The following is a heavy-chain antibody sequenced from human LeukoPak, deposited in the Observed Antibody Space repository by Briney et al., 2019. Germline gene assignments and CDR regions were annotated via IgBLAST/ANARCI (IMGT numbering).Heavy chain of an antibody. CDR2: INHSGST. CDR3: AGRSGSGWYVRYFDY. D-gene: IGHD6-19*01. Sequence: PSETLSLTCAVYGGSFSGYYWSWIRQPPGKGLEWIGEINHSGSTNYNPSLKSRVTISVDTSKNQFSLKLSSVTAADTAVYYCAGRSGSGWYVRYFDYWGQGTLVTVSS. CDR1: GGSFSGYY. V-gene: IGHV4-34*01. J-gene: IGHJ4*02.